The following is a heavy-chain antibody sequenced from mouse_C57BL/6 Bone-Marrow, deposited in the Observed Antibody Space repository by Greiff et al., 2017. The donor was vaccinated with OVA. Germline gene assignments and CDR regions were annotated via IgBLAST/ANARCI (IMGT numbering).Heavy chain of an antibody. D-gene: IGHD1-1*01. CDR1: GYTFTSYW. CDR3: ARVGSSRLDV. CDR2: IYPGSGST. Sequence: QVQLKQPGAELVKPGASVQMSCKASGYTFTSYWITWVKQRPGQGLEWIGDIYPGSGSTNYNEKFKSKATLTVDTSSSTAYMQLSSLTSEDSAVYYCARVGSSRLDVGGTGTTVTVSS. J-gene: IGHJ1*03. V-gene: IGHV1-55*01.